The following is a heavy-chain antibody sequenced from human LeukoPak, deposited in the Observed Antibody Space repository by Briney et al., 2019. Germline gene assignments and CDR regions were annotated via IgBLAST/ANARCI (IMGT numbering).Heavy chain of an antibody. CDR1: GFTFSSYA. J-gene: IGHJ4*02. V-gene: IGHV3-23*01. Sequence: GGPLRLSCAASGFTFSSYAMSWVRQAPGKGLEWVSAIRGSGGGTYHADSVKGRFTISRDNSKNTLYLQMNSLRDEDTALYYCAKAGIGVVGYFDYWGQGPLVTVSS. CDR3: AKAGIGVVGYFDY. CDR2: IRGSGGGT. D-gene: IGHD6-19*01.